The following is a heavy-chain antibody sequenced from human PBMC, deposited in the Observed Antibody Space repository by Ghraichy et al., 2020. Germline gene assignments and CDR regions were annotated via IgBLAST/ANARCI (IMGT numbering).Heavy chain of an antibody. J-gene: IGHJ4*02. CDR1: GFSLSTSGVG. D-gene: IGHD2-15*01. CDR3: AHRGSGGSATYFDY. Sequence: SGPTLVKPTQTLTLTCTFSGFSLSTSGVGVGWIRQPPGKALEWLALIYWDDDKRYSPSLKSRLTITKDTSKNQVVLTMTNMDPVDTATYYCAHRGSGGSATYFDYWGQGTLVTVSS. CDR2: IYWDDDK. V-gene: IGHV2-5*02.